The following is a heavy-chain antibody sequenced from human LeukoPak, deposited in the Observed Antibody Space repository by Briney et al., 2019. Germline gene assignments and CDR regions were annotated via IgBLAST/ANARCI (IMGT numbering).Heavy chain of an antibody. V-gene: IGHV3-74*01. CDR2: INSYGSST. Sequence: QPGGSLRLSCAASGFTFSRYWMHWVRQAPGKGLVWVARINSYGSSTNYADSVKGRFTISRDNAENTLYLQMNSLRAEDTAVYYCARAEDCSSTSCSHGYYGMDVWGQGTTVTVSS. CDR1: GFTFSRYW. J-gene: IGHJ6*02. CDR3: ARAEDCSSTSCSHGYYGMDV. D-gene: IGHD2-2*01.